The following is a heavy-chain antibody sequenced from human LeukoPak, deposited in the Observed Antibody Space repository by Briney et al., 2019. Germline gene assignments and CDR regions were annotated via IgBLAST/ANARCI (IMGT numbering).Heavy chain of an antibody. V-gene: IGHV6-1*01. Sequence: SQTLSLTRDISGDTVSSNSAAWNWIRQSPPGGLEWLGRTYYRSKLYYDYAVSVKSRIPISPDTSKNQFSLQLNSVTADDTAVYYCARGFALDVWGQGTMVTVSS. CDR3: ARGFALDV. J-gene: IGHJ3*01. CDR2: TYYRSKLYY. CDR1: GDTVSSNSAA.